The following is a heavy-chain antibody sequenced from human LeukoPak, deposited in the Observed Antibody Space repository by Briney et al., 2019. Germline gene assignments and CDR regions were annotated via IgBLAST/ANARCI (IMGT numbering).Heavy chain of an antibody. CDR3: ARSSLYFDWLFDY. V-gene: IGHV4-59*01. D-gene: IGHD3-9*01. J-gene: IGHJ4*02. Sequence: PSETLSLTCTVSGGSISSYYWSWIRQPPGKGLEWIGYTYYSGSTNYNPSLKSRVTISVDTSKNQLSLKLSSVTAADTAVYYCARSSLYFDWLFDYWGQGTLVTVSS. CDR1: GGSISSYY. CDR2: TYYSGST.